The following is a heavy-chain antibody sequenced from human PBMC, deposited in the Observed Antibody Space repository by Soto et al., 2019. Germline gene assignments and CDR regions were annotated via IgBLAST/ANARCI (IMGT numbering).Heavy chain of an antibody. D-gene: IGHD2-15*01. CDR3: TTADLVGYCSGGRCDGSFDY. CDR1: GFTFSNDW. V-gene: IGHV3-15*07. Sequence: EVQLVESGGGLVKHGGSLSLSCAASGFTFSNDWMNWVRQAPGKGLEWVGRIKSKTDGGTTDYAAPVKGRFTISRDDSKNTLYLQSSSHKTEDTAVYYCTTADLVGYCSGGRCDGSFDYWVHGSLVTVS. J-gene: IGHJ5*01. CDR2: IKSKTDGGTT.